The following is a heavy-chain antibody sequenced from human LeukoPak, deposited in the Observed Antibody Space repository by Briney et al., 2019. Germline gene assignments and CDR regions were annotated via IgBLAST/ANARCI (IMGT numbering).Heavy chain of an antibody. V-gene: IGHV3-7*01. CDR2: MNLDGSEK. Sequence: GGSLRLSCAASGFTFTSHWMSWVRQAPGKGREWVARMNLDGSEKYYVDSVKGRFTISRDNDKTSLYLEMNSLRAEDTAVYYCARDATYCTNGVCYTRFDYWGQGTLVTVSS. D-gene: IGHD2-8*01. J-gene: IGHJ4*02. CDR3: ARDATYCTNGVCYTRFDY. CDR1: GFTFTSHW.